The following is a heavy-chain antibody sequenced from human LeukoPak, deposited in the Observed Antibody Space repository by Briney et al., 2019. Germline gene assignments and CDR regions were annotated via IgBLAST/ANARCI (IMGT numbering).Heavy chain of an antibody. CDR3: ARAPSYDILTGYYPA. D-gene: IGHD3-9*01. Sequence: PGGSLRLSCAASGFTFSSYAMHWVRQAPGKGLEWVAVISYDGSNKYYADPVKGRFTISRDNSKNTLYLQMNSLRAEDTAVYYCARAPSYDILTGYYPAWGQGTLVTVSS. CDR1: GFTFSSYA. V-gene: IGHV3-30*04. CDR2: ISYDGSNK. J-gene: IGHJ5*02.